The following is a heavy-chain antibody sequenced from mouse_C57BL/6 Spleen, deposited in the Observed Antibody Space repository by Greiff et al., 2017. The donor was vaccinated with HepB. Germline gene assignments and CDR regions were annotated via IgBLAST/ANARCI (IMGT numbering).Heavy chain of an antibody. Sequence: EVQGVESGGGLVKPGGSLKLSCAASGFTFSDYGMHWVRQAPEKGLEWVAYISSGSSTIYYADTVKGRFTISRDNAKNTLFLQMTSLRSEDTAMYYCANHYYGSSYPAWFAYWGQGTLVTVSA. J-gene: IGHJ3*01. CDR3: ANHYYGSSYPAWFAY. CDR1: GFTFSDYG. CDR2: ISSGSSTI. V-gene: IGHV5-17*01. D-gene: IGHD1-1*01.